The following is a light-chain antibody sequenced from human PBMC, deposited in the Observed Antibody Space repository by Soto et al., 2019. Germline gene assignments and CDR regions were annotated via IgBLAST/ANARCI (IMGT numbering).Light chain of an antibody. V-gene: IGLV2-11*01. Sequence: QSVLTQPRSVSGSPGQSVTISCTGTSSDIGGYNYVSWYQQHPDKAPKLMIYDVSKRPSGVPDRFSGSKSGNTASLTISGLQYEDEAEYYCCSYAGSYTLVFGGGTKVTVL. J-gene: IGLJ2*01. CDR2: DVS. CDR3: CSYAGSYTLV. CDR1: SSDIGGYNY.